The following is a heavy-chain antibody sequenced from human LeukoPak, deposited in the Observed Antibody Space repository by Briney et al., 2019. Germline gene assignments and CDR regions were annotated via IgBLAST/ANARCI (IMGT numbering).Heavy chain of an antibody. CDR1: GYSYTGYW. J-gene: IGHJ4*02. V-gene: IGHV5-10-1*01. Sequence: GESLKISCKGSGYSYTGYWFGWVRQMPGKGLEWMGRIDPSDSYTNYSPSFQGHVTISTDKSISTAYLQWSGLKASDTAMYYCARIAGYCSSTSCYDYWGQGTLVTVSS. D-gene: IGHD2-2*01. CDR3: ARIAGYCSSTSCYDY. CDR2: IDPSDSYT.